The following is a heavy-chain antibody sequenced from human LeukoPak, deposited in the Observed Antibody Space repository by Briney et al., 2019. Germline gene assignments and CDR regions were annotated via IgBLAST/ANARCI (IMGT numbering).Heavy chain of an antibody. CDR3: ARDLGGSGTYYGSYYYGTDV. Sequence: KTSETLSLTCTVSGGSISSGGFYWLWIRQPPGKGLEWIATISYSETTYYNPSLKSRVAISVDTSTNQVSLRLSSVTAADTAVYYCARDLGGSGTYYGSYYYGTDVWGHGTTVTVSS. J-gene: IGHJ6*02. D-gene: IGHD3-10*01. CDR2: ISYSETT. V-gene: IGHV4-39*07. CDR1: GGSISSGGFY.